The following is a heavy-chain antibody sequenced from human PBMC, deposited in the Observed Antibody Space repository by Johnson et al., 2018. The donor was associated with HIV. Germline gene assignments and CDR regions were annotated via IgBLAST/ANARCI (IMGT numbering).Heavy chain of an antibody. Sequence: VQLVESGGGLVQPGGSLRLSCGGSGFTFSNYWVQWVRQAPGKGLVWVSRINGCGSRTSYADSVQGRFTIARDNAKITLYLQMNILRAGDPAVYYGARGGEGYSSSTLYAFDIWGQGTMVTVSS. V-gene: IGHV3-74*01. CDR2: INGCGSRT. CDR3: ARGGEGYSSSTLYAFDI. D-gene: IGHD6-6*01. J-gene: IGHJ3*02. CDR1: GFTFSNYW.